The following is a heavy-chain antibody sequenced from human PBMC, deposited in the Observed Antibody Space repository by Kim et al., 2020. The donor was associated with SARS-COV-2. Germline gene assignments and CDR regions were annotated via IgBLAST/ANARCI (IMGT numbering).Heavy chain of an antibody. D-gene: IGHD3-10*01. CDR2: INHSGST. CDR1: GGSFSGYY. V-gene: IGHV4-34*01. J-gene: IGHJ6*02. Sequence: SETLSLTCAVYGGSFSGYYWSWIRQPPGKGLEWIGEINHSGSTNYNPSLKSRVTISVDTSKNQFSLKLSSVTAADTAVYYCARGGPMVRGVIIIPGYYYYGMDVWGQGTTVTVSS. CDR3: ARGGPMVRGVIIIPGYYYYGMDV.